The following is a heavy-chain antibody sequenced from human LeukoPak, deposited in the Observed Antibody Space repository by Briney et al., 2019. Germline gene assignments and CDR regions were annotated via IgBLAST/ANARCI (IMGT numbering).Heavy chain of an antibody. CDR3: VAARSYDSSGYYPRWFDP. J-gene: IGHJ5*02. D-gene: IGHD3-22*01. Sequence: ASVKVSCKASGYTFTSYGIGWVRQAPGQGLEWMGWISAYNGNTNCAQKLQGRVTMTTDTSTSTAYMELRSLRSDDTAVYYCVAARSYDSSGYYPRWFDPWGQGTLVTVSS. CDR1: GYTFTSYG. CDR2: ISAYNGNT. V-gene: IGHV1-18*01.